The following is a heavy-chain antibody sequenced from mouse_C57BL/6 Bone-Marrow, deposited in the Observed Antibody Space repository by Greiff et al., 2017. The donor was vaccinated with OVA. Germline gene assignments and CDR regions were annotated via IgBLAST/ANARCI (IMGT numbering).Heavy chain of an antibody. CDR3: ARLVYYECYWYFDL. CDR1: GYTFTDYY. J-gene: IGHJ1*03. D-gene: IGHD2-4*01. Sequence: VQLKESGPVLVKPGASVKMSCKASGYTFTDYYMNWVKQSHGKSLEWIGVINPYNGGTSYNQKFKGKATLTVDKSSSTAYMELNSLTSEDSAVYYCARLVYYECYWYFDLWGTGTTVTGSS. V-gene: IGHV1-19*01. CDR2: INPYNGGT.